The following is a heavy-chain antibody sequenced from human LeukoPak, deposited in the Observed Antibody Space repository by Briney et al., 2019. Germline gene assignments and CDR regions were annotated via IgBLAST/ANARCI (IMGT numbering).Heavy chain of an antibody. CDR2: IYYSGST. J-gene: IGHJ4*02. D-gene: IGHD6-19*01. CDR1: GGSISSSSYY. CDR3: AKGPLVAGTQSLDY. V-gene: IGHV4-39*07. Sequence: KPSETLSLTCTVSGGSISSSSYYWGWIRQPPGKGLEWIGSIYYSGSTYYNPSLKSRVTMSVDTSRNQFSLKLTSVTAADTAVYYCAKGPLVAGTQSLDYWGQGILVTVSS.